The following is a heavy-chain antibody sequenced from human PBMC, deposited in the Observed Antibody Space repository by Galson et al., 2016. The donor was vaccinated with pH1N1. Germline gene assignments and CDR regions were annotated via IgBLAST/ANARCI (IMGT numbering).Heavy chain of an antibody. CDR2: ISGSGSGT. CDR3: AKAGSGQLRIAFHL. J-gene: IGHJ3*01. Sequence: SLRLSCAASGFTFTSYAMTWVRLAPGKGLEGVSSISGSGSGTFSADSVKGRFTISRDNSKNTLYLQMNNLRVDDTAVYYCAKAGSGQLRIAFHLWGQGTTVIVSA. D-gene: IGHD1-14*01. CDR1: GFTFTSYA. V-gene: IGHV3-23*01.